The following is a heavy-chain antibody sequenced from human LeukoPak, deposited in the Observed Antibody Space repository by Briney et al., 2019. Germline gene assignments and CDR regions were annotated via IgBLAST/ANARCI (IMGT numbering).Heavy chain of an antibody. Sequence: PSETLSLTCAVSGYSISSSNWWGWIRQPPGRGLEWIWYIYYSGSTYYNPSLKSRVTMSVDTSKNQFSLKLSSVTAVDTAVYYCARKSIAAAGTGIDAFDIWGQGTMVTVSS. CDR1: GYSISSSNW. CDR3: ARKSIAAAGTGIDAFDI. V-gene: IGHV4-28*01. D-gene: IGHD6-13*01. CDR2: IYYSGST. J-gene: IGHJ3*02.